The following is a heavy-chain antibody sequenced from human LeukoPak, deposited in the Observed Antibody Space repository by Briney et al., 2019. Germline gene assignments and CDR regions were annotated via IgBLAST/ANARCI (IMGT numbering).Heavy chain of an antibody. J-gene: IGHJ4*02. CDR1: GFTFSSYS. Sequence: GGSLRLTRAASGFTFSSYSMTWVRQAPGQGLEWVSSITPSSSYIFSGDSVKGRFTISRDNAKNSLHLQMNSLRAEDTAVYYCARMVLGPAGSVDFACCGPGTLVTVSS. D-gene: IGHD2-2*01. V-gene: IGHV3-21*01. CDR3: ARMVLGPAGSVDFAC. CDR2: ITPSSSYI.